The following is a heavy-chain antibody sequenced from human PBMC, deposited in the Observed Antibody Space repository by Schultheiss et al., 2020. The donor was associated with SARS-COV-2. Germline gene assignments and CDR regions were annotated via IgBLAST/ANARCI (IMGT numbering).Heavy chain of an antibody. CDR2: IYSGGST. CDR1: GFTVSSNY. J-gene: IGHJ4*02. Sequence: GGSLRLSCAASGFTVSSNYMSWVRQAPGKGLEWVSVIYSGGSTYYADSVKGRFTISRDNSKNTLYLQMNSLKTEDTAVYYCTTAIAVAGTSNWGQGTLVTVSS. CDR3: TTAIAVAGTSN. V-gene: IGHV3-66*01. D-gene: IGHD6-19*01.